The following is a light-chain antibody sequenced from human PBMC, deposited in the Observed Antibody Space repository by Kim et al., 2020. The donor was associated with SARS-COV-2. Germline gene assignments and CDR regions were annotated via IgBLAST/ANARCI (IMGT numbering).Light chain of an antibody. J-gene: IGKJ4*01. Sequence: LSPGERATLSCGASQGVSSSYLAWYQQKPGLAPRLLIYDAYSRATGIPDRFSGSGSGTDFTLTISRLEPEDFAVYYCQQYGSSPTFGGGTKVDIK. CDR1: QGVSSSY. CDR2: DAY. V-gene: IGKV3D-20*01. CDR3: QQYGSSPT.